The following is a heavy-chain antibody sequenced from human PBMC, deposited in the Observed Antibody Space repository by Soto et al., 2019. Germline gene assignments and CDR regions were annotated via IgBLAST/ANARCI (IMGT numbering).Heavy chain of an antibody. Sequence: GGSLRLSCAASGFTFSSYSMNWVRQAPGKGLEWVSYISSSSTIYYADSVKGRFTISRDNAKNSLYLQMNSLRDEDTAVYYCAREEQWLARKYYGMDVWGQGTTVTVSS. J-gene: IGHJ6*02. D-gene: IGHD6-19*01. V-gene: IGHV3-48*02. CDR3: AREEQWLARKYYGMDV. CDR2: ISSSSTI. CDR1: GFTFSSYS.